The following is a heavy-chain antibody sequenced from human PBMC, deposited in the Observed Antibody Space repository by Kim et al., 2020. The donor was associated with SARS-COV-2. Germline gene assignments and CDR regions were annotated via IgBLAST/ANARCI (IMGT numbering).Heavy chain of an antibody. CDR1: GFTFNSYD. Sequence: GGSLRLSCATSGFTFNSYDMNWVRQAPGKGLEWISYIDHSGKTKFYADSVKGRFTISSDNAKNSLYLQMNSLRAEDTAVYYCARDLQDYYCSWSYHYYGVDVWCQVNTVTVSS. D-gene: IGHD3-10*01. CDR3: ARDLQDYYCSWSYHYYGVDV. CDR2: IDHSGKTK. V-gene: IGHV3-48*03. J-gene: IGHJ6*02.